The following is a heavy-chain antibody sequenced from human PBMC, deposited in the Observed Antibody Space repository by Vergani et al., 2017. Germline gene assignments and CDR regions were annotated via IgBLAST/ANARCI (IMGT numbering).Heavy chain of an antibody. Sequence: QVQLVESGGGVVQPGRSLRLSCAASGFTFSSYGMHWVRQAPGKGLEWVAVIWYDGSNKYYADSVKGRFTISRDNSKNTLYLQMNSLRAEDTAVYYCARETTVVTTSHEYLELDAFDIWGQGTMVTVSS. CDR2: IWYDGSNK. CDR3: ARETTVVTTSHEYLELDAFDI. CDR1: GFTFSSYG. J-gene: IGHJ3*02. D-gene: IGHD4-23*01. V-gene: IGHV3-33*01.